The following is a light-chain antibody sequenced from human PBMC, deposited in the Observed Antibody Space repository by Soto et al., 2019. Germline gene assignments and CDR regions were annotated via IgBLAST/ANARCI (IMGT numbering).Light chain of an antibody. CDR1: QSISSSY. J-gene: IGKJ1*01. Sequence: EIVLTQSPGTLSLSPGKRATLSCRASQSISSSYLAWYQQRPGQAPRLLIYGASSRATGIPDRFSGSGFGTEFTLTISRLEPEDFAVYYCQQYGSSSWTFGQGTKVDIK. CDR3: QQYGSSSWT. CDR2: GAS. V-gene: IGKV3-20*01.